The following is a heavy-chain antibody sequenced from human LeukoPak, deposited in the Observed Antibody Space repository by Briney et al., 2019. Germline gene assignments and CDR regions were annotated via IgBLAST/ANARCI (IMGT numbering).Heavy chain of an antibody. Sequence: AGGSLRLSCAASGFTFSSYWMAWARQAPGRGLEWVANIKGDESARHQADSVKGRFTISRDNTRNSLYLQMTNLRGDDTAVYYCARDVVGSLDYWGQGTLVTVSS. J-gene: IGHJ4*02. CDR1: GFTFSSYW. CDR2: IKGDESAR. D-gene: IGHD1-26*01. CDR3: ARDVVGSLDY. V-gene: IGHV3-7*01.